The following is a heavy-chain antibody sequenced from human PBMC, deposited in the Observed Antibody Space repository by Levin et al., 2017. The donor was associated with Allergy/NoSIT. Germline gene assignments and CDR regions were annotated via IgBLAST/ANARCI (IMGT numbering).Heavy chain of an antibody. Sequence: SQTLSLTCTVSGGSIRSDNWSWIRQPPGKGLEWIGYIYDTGNTNYNPSLKSRVTLSVDTSKNQFSLKLSSVTPADTAVNYCARFVWGSYRGFDYWGQGTLVTVSS. CDR3: ARFVWGSYRGFDY. J-gene: IGHJ4*02. V-gene: IGHV4-59*01. CDR2: IYDTGNT. D-gene: IGHD3-16*02. CDR1: GGSIRSDN.